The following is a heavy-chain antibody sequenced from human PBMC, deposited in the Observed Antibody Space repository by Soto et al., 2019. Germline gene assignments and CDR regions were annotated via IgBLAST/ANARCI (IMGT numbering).Heavy chain of an antibody. CDR1: GFQFSSYS. CDR2: ISSSSSTV. Sequence: GGSLRLSCAASGFQFSSYSTNWVRQAPGKGLEWVSYISSSSSTVYYADSVKGRFTMSRDNAKKSLYLQMNSLRAEDTAVYYCARVDSYWYFDLWGRGTLVTVSS. J-gene: IGHJ2*01. V-gene: IGHV3-48*01. D-gene: IGHD2-2*03. CDR3: ARVDSYWYFDL.